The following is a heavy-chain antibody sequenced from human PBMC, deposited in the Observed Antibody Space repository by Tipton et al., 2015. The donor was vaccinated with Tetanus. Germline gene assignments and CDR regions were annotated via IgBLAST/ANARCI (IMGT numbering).Heavy chain of an antibody. CDR1: GGTFSSYA. D-gene: IGHD3-3*01. V-gene: IGHV1-69*06. J-gene: IGHJ6*02. CDR2: IIPIFGTA. Sequence: QVQLVQSGAEVKKPGSSVKVSCKASGGTFSSYAISWVRQAPGQGLEWMGGIIPIFGTANYAQKFQGRVTITADKSTSTAYMELSSLRSEDTAVYYCARGYYSSPNPIFAGYHGMDVWGQGTTVTVSS. CDR3: ARGYYSSPNPIFAGYHGMDV.